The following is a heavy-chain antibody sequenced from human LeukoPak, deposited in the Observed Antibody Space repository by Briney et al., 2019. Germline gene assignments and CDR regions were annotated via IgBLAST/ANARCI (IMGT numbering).Heavy chain of an antibody. D-gene: IGHD3-22*01. CDR3: AKEIYDSSPIDY. CDR1: GFTFTPHA. CDR2: ISGSGDKA. Sequence: PGGSLRLSCVGSGFTFTPHAMSWVRQAPGKGLEWVSIISGSGDKAYYADSVKGRFTISRDNSKNTLYLQMNSLRAEDTAVYYCAKEIYDSSPIDYWGQGTLVTVSS. V-gene: IGHV3-23*01. J-gene: IGHJ4*02.